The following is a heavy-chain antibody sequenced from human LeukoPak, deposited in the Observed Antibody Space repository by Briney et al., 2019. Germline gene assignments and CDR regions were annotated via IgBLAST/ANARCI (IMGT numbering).Heavy chain of an antibody. V-gene: IGHV1-46*01. J-gene: IGHJ1*01. CDR1: GYTFTSYY. Sequence: GASVKVSCKASGYTFTSYYMHWVRQAPGQWLEWMGIINPSGGSTSYAQKFQGRVTMTRDTSTSTVYMELSSLRSEDTAVYYCAREGVPAANSAEYFQHWGQGTLVTVSS. CDR2: INPSGGST. CDR3: AREGVPAANSAEYFQH. D-gene: IGHD2-2*01.